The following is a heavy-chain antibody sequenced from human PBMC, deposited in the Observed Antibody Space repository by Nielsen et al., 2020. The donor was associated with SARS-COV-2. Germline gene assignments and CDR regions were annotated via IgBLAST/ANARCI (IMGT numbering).Heavy chain of an antibody. CDR2: ISSSSNYI. CDR1: GFTFSSYS. V-gene: IGHV3-21*04. Sequence: GESLKISCAASGFTFSSYSMNWVRQAPGKGLEWVSSISSSSNYIYYADSVKGRFTISRDNAKNSLYLQMNSLRAEDTALYHCARDLDSGYDYWFDPCGQGTLVTVSS. D-gene: IGHD5-12*01. J-gene: IGHJ5*02. CDR3: ARDLDSGYDYWFDP.